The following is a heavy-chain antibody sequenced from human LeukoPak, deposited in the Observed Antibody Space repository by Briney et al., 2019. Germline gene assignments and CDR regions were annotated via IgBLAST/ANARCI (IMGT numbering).Heavy chain of an antibody. CDR3: ARSSYSSSSSV. CDR2: INSDGSEG. V-gene: IGHV3-7*03. D-gene: IGHD6-6*01. Sequence: GGSLRLSCAVSGFTFSGFWMSWSRQAPGKGLEWVASINSDGSEGYYADVVKGRFTISRDNAKNSLYLQINSLRAEDTAVYCCARSSYSSSSSVWGQGTMVTVSS. CDR1: GFTFSGFW. J-gene: IGHJ3*01.